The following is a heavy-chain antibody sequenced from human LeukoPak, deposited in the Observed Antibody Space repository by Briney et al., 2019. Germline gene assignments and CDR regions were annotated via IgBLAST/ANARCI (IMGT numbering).Heavy chain of an antibody. D-gene: IGHD1-1*01. Sequence: AGSLKLSCAASGFTFSSYAMSWVRQAPGKGLEWVSAISRSGGSTYYADSVKGRFTISRDNSKNTLYLQMNSLRAEDTAVYYCAKDVKATAGTGYYYYYGMDVWGQGTTVTVSS. CDR1: GFTFSSYA. CDR2: ISRSGGST. V-gene: IGHV3-23*01. CDR3: AKDVKATAGTGYYYYYGMDV. J-gene: IGHJ6*02.